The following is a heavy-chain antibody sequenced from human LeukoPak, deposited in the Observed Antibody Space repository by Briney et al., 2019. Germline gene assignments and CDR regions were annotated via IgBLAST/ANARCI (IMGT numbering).Heavy chain of an antibody. CDR3: VRESTIEVAGSDAFDI. V-gene: IGHV1-8*02. CDR1: GYIFTSYD. Sequence: GASVKVSCKASGYIFTSYDINWVRQATGQGLEWMGWVNPNNGNTGFAQKFQGRVTMSRNTSISTAYMELRSLRSEDTAVYYCVRESTIEVAGSDAFDIWGQGTKVIVSP. CDR2: VNPNNGNT. D-gene: IGHD6-19*01. J-gene: IGHJ3*02.